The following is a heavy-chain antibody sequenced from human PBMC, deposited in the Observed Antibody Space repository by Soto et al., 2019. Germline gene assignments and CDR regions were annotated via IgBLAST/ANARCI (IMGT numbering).Heavy chain of an antibody. CDR3: ARANWYSEY. J-gene: IGHJ4*02. D-gene: IGHD7-27*01. CDR1: GGSSISGGYY. V-gene: IGHV4-61*08. CDR2: IYYSGST. Sequence: PSETLSLTSTVSGGSSISGGYYWSWIRQHPGKGLEWIGYIYYSGSTNYNPSLKSRVTMSVDTSKNQFSLNLASLTAADTAIYYCARANWYSEYWGQGTLVTVSS.